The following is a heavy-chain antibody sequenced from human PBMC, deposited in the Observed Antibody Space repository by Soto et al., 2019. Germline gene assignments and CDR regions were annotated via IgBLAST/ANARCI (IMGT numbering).Heavy chain of an antibody. Sequence: SETLSLTCTVTGDSISSSSHYRGCIRQPPRKRLEWIGSIYYSGSTYNNPSLRSRVSMSIDTAKDQFSLKLKSVTAADTALYFCARQRTSVVAQAYFDVWGPGSLVSVPQ. CDR2: IYYSGST. J-gene: IGHJ4*02. CDR3: ARQRTSVVAQAYFDV. V-gene: IGHV4-39*01. D-gene: IGHD2-21*01. CDR1: GDSISSSSHY.